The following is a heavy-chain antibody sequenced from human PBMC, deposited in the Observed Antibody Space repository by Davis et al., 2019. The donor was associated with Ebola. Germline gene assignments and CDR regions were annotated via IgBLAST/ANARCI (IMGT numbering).Heavy chain of an antibody. CDR1: GFIFSTYG. V-gene: IGHV3-30*03. CDR2: ISSDGSTK. Sequence: GESLKISCAASGFIFSTYGMHWVRQAPGKGLDWVAVISSDGSTKYYADSVKGRFTVSRDNAKNSLYLQMNSLRVEDTAVYYCAREMATTNDAFDIWGQGTMVSVSS. D-gene: IGHD5-24*01. J-gene: IGHJ3*02. CDR3: AREMATTNDAFDI.